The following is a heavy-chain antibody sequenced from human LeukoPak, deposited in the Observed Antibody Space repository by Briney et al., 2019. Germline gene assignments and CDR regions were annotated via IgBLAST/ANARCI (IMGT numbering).Heavy chain of an antibody. CDR2: IYSSGSA. V-gene: IGHV4-4*07. CDR1: GGSIMNHY. Sequence: SETLSLTCTVSGGSIMNHYWSWIRQPARKGLEWIGRIYSSGSANYSPSLKNRVSMSIDTSNNHFSLNLTSVTAADTALYFCARDVRYASGWSTPESWGQGTLVTVSS. CDR3: ARDVRYASGWSTPES. D-gene: IGHD6-19*01. J-gene: IGHJ5*02.